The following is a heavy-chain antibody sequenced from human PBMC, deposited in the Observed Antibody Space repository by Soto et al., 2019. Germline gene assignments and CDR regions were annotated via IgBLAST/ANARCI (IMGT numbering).Heavy chain of an antibody. D-gene: IGHD3-16*01. CDR2: IYHSGST. Sequence: SETLSLTCTVSGGSISSGDYYWSWIRQPPGKGLEWIGDIYHSGSTYYNPSLKSRVTISVDTSKNQFSLKLSSVTAADTAVYYCARLGAQEIDPWGQGTQVPSPQ. CDR3: ARLGAQEIDP. V-gene: IGHV4-30-4*01. CDR1: GGSISSGDYY. J-gene: IGHJ5*02.